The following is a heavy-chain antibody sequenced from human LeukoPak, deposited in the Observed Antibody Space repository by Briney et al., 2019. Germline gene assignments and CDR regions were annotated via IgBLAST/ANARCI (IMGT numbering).Heavy chain of an antibody. CDR1: GFTFSSYG. D-gene: IGHD3-9*01. V-gene: IGHV3-33*01. CDR3: ARAKYYDILTGYYHRRALDY. CDR2: IWYDGSNK. J-gene: IGHJ4*02. Sequence: PGGSLRLSCAASGFTFSSYGMHWVRQAPGKGLEWVAVIWYDGSNKYYADSVKGRFTISRDNSKNTLYLKMNSLRAEDTAVYYCARAKYYDILTGYYHRRALDYWGQGTLVTVSS.